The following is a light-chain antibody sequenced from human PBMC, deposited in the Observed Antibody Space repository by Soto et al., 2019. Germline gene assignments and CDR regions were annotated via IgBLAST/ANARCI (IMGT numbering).Light chain of an antibody. V-gene: IGKV1-39*01. Sequence: DIPITQSPTSLSSSVGDIVTITCRASQGIRNDLGWYQQKPGKAPELLIYAASYLGNGVPSRFSGSGSGTYFTLTISRLQPEDLATYYCQQSYTTPLTFGGGSKVDIK. CDR3: QQSYTTPLT. CDR2: AAS. CDR1: QGIRND. J-gene: IGKJ4*01.